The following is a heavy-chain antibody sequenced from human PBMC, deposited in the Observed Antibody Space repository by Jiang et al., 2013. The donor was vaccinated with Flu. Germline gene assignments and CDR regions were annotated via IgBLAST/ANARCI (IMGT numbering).Heavy chain of an antibody. J-gene: IGHJ4*02. CDR2: GST. CDR3: AIVGATYLDY. Sequence: GSTYYADSVKGRFTISRDNSKNTLYLQMNSLRAEDTAVYYCAIVGATYLDYWGQGTLVTVSS. D-gene: IGHD1-26*01. V-gene: IGHV3-66*01.